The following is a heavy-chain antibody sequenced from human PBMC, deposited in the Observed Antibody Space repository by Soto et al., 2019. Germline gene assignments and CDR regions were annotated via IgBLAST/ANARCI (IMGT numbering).Heavy chain of an antibody. CDR1: EFTFSSYA. Sequence: GGSLILSCAASEFTFSSYAMSWVRQAPGKGLEWVSAISGSGGSTYYADSVKGRFTISRDNSKNTLYLQMNSLRAEDTAVYYCAKVSWSGEYYYYGMDVWGQGTTVTVSS. J-gene: IGHJ6*02. D-gene: IGHD3-3*01. CDR2: ISGSGGST. CDR3: AKVSWSGEYYYYGMDV. V-gene: IGHV3-23*01.